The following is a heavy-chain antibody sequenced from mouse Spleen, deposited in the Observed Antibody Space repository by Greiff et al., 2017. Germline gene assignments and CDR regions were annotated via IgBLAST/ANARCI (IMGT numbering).Heavy chain of an antibody. J-gene: IGHJ3*01. CDR1: GFNIKDDY. CDR2: IDPENGDT. V-gene: IGHV14-4*01. Sequence: EVQLQQSGAELVRPGASVKLSCTASGFNIKDDYMHWVKQRPEQGLEWIGWIDPENGDTEYASKFQGKATITADTSSNTAYLQLSSLTSEDTAVYYCTTWRDARFAYWGQGTLVTVSA. CDR3: TTWRDARFAY.